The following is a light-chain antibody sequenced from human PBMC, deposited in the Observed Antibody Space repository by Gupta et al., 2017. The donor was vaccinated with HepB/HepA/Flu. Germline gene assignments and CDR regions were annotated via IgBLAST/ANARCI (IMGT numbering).Light chain of an antibody. CDR1: KLGDKY. Sequence: SSALPPPPSVSVSPGQTASITCSGDKLGDKYACWYQQTPGQSPVLVIYQDSKRPSGIPERFSGSNSGNTATLTISGTQARDEADYYCQAGDSSNVVFGGGTKLTVL. V-gene: IGLV3-1*01. CDR3: QAGDSSNVV. J-gene: IGLJ2*01. CDR2: QDS.